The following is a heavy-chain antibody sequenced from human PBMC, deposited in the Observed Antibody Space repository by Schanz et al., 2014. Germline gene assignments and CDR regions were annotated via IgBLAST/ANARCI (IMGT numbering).Heavy chain of an antibody. D-gene: IGHD3-22*01. J-gene: IGHJ4*02. Sequence: VQLEQSGAEVKKPGSSVKVSCKASGGTFSSFGINWVRQAPGQGLEWMGRIIPILGIATYAQKFQDRLTITEDKSTSTAYMELSSLRSEDTAMYYCAREYYDSSGYYYCDYGGRGTLVTVSS. CDR1: GGTFSSFG. V-gene: IGHV1-69*04. CDR3: AREYYDSSGYYYCDY. CDR2: IIPILGIA.